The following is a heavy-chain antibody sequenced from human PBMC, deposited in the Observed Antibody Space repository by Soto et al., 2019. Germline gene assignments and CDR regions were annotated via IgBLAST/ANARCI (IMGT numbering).Heavy chain of an antibody. D-gene: IGHD3-10*01. CDR1: EFTFSRHG. Sequence: QVQLVESGGGVVQPGRSLRLSCAASEFTFSRHGMHWVRQAPGKGLQWVGVIWYDGSNEVYADSAKGRFIISRDNSKQILYMQMNSLRAEDTAVYYCARERTFGDTTHNYMDVWGTGITVTVSS. V-gene: IGHV3-33*01. CDR3: ARERTFGDTTHNYMDV. J-gene: IGHJ6*03. CDR2: IWYDGSNE.